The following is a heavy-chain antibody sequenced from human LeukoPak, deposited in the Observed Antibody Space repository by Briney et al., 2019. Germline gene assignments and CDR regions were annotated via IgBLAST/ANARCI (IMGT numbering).Heavy chain of an antibody. J-gene: IGHJ6*03. Sequence: GGSLRLSCTASGFTFGDYAMSWVRQAPGKGLEWVGFIRSKAYGGTTEYAASVKGRFTISRDDSKSIAYLQMNSLKTEDTAVYYCTRDEPGVPAAIPYYYYYYMDXXXKGTXXTVSS. CDR3: TRDEPGVPAAIPYYYYYYMDX. CDR2: IRSKAYGGTT. V-gene: IGHV3-49*04. CDR1: GFTFGDYA. D-gene: IGHD2-2*02.